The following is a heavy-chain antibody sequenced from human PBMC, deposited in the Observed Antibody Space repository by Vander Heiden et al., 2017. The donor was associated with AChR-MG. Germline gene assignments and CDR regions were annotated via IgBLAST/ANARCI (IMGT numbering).Heavy chain of an antibody. J-gene: IGHJ6*03. D-gene: IGHD5-18*01. Sequence: QLQLQESGPGLVKPSETLSLTCTVSGGSISSSSYYWGWIRRPPGKGLEWIGSIYYSGSTYYNPSLKSRVTISVDTSKNQFSLKLSSVTAADTAVYYCASPNLDTAMVRRGPIPPGKGDYYYYMDVWGKGTTVTVSS. V-gene: IGHV4-39*01. CDR3: ASPNLDTAMVRRGPIPPGKGDYYYYMDV. CDR2: IYYSGST. CDR1: GGSISSSSYY.